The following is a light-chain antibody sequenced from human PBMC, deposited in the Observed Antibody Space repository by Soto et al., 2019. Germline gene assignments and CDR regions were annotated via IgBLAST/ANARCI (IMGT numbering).Light chain of an antibody. V-gene: IGLV2-14*01. CDR2: EVS. Sequence: QSALTQPASVSGSPGQSITISCTGTSSDVGAYNYVSWYQHHPGKAPKLMISEVSNRPSGVSNRFSGSKSGNTASLTISGLQADDEADYYCSSYTSSSSVVFGGGTKVTVL. CDR3: SSYTSSSSVV. J-gene: IGLJ2*01. CDR1: SSDVGAYNY.